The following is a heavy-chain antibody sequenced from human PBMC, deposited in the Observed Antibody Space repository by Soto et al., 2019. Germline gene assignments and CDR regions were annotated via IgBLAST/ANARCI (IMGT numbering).Heavy chain of an antibody. Sequence: QVQLQESGPGLVKPSETLSLTCTVSGGSISSYYWSWIRQPPGKGLEWIGYIYYSGSTNYNPSLESRVTVSVDTSKTQCSLKMSSVTAADTAVYYCARLHVELATAWYFDLWGRGTLVTVSS. CDR2: IYYSGST. CDR1: GGSISSYY. CDR3: ARLHVELATAWYFDL. J-gene: IGHJ2*01. V-gene: IGHV4-59*08. D-gene: IGHD5-18*01.